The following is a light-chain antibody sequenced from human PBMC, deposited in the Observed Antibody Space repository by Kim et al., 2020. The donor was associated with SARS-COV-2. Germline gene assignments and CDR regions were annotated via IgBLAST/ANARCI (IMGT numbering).Light chain of an antibody. CDR1: SGDVGTFKY. Sequence: QSALTQPASVSGSPGQSITISCTRTSGDVGTFKYVSWYQQHPGEAPKLLIYDVANRPSGISNRFSGSKSGITASLTISGLQADDEADYYCSSYTGTATLFGTATKVTVL. CDR2: DVA. CDR3: SSYTGTATL. V-gene: IGLV2-14*03. J-gene: IGLJ1*01.